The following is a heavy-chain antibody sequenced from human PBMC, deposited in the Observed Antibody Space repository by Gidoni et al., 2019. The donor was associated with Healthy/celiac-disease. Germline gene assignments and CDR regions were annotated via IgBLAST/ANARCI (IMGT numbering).Heavy chain of an antibody. J-gene: IGHJ6*02. CDR3: ARRKPTTVTSRHYGMDV. D-gene: IGHD4-17*01. V-gene: IGHV3-23*01. CDR2: ISGSGGST. Sequence: APGKGLEWVSAISGSGGSTYYADSVKGRFTISRDNSKNTLYLQMNSLRAEDTAVYYCARRKPTTVTSRHYGMDVWGQGTTVTVSS.